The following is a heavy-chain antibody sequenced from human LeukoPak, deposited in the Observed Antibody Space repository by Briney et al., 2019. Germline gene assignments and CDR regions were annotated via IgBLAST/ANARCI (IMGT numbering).Heavy chain of an antibody. Sequence: SETLSLTCTVSGGSISSSSYYWGWIRQPPGKGLEWVANIYYSGNTHYNPSLKSRVTIFVDTSKNQFSLKLSSVTAADTAVYYCARAIGAGRAFDYWGQGTLVTVSS. V-gene: IGHV4-39*01. D-gene: IGHD3-22*01. CDR3: ARAIGAGRAFDY. CDR2: IYYSGNT. J-gene: IGHJ4*02. CDR1: GGSISSSSYY.